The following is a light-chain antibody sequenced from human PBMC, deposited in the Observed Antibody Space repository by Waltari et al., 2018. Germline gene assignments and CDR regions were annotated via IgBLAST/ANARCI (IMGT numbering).Light chain of an antibody. CDR2: DAS. J-gene: IGKJ1*01. V-gene: IGKV3-11*01. CDR3: QLTRT. Sequence: EIGLTQSPATLSLSPGERATLSCRASQSISSYSYLAWYQQRPGQAPRLLIYDASSRATGVPDRFSGSVSGTDFTLTISSLEPEDFATYYCQLTRTFGQGTKVEIK. CDR1: QSISSY.